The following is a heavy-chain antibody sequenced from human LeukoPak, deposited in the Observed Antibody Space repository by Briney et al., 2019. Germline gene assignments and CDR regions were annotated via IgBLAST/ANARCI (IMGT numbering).Heavy chain of an antibody. V-gene: IGHV3-20*04. CDR1: GFTFDDYG. CDR3: ARAGSELHYYYYYQYMDL. Sequence: GGSLRLSCAASGFTFDDYGMSWVRQAPGKGLEWVSGINWNGGSTGYADSVKGRFTISRDNAKNSLYLQMNSLRAEDTALYYCARAGSELHYYYYYQYMDLRGKGTTVTVSS. CDR2: INWNGGST. J-gene: IGHJ6*03. D-gene: IGHD2-15*01.